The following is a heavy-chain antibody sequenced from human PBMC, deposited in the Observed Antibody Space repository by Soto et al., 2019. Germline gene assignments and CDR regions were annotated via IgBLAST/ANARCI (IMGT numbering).Heavy chain of an antibody. V-gene: IGHV4-31*03. CDR1: GDSISSGDYY. Sequence: QVQLQETGPGLVKPSQTLALTCIVSGDSISSGDYYWSWIRQFPGKGLEWIGYVSYSGSFFYSPSVKSRLTISTDKTRKHFSLKLNSVTAADTAGFYCARERLDCSNYYSGPFDIWGHGTMVTVSS. CDR3: ARERLDCSNYYSGPFDI. CDR2: VSYSGSF. J-gene: IGHJ3*02. D-gene: IGHD3-22*01.